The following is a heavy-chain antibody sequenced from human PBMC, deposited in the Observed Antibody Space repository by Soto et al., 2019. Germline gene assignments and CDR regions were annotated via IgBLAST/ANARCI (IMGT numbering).Heavy chain of an antibody. CDR2: IYYSGST. V-gene: IGHV4-59*01. J-gene: IGHJ4*02. D-gene: IGHD5-18*01. Sequence: LSLTCTVSGGSISSYYWSWIRQPPGKGLEWIGYIYYSGSTNYNPSLKSRVTISVDTSKSQFSLKLSSVTAADTAVYYCARDNGYSYGYTLDHWGQGTLVTVSS. CDR3: ARDNGYSYGYTLDH. CDR1: GGSISSYY.